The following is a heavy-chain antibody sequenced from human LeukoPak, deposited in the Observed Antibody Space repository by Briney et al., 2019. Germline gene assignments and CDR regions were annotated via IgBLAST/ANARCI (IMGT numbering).Heavy chain of an antibody. J-gene: IGHJ4*02. V-gene: IGHV4-59*08. CDR3: ARHAPGYYDY. CDR2: IYYTGST. CDR1: GGSISSYY. Sequence: PSETLSLTCTVSGGSISSYYWSWIRQPPGKGLEWIGYIYYTGSTTYNPSLKSRLTISVDTSKNQFSPNLSSVTAADTAVYYCARHAPGYYDYWGQGTLVTVSS.